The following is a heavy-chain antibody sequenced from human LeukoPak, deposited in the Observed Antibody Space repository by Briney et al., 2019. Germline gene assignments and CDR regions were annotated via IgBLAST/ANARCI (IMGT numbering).Heavy chain of an antibody. CDR1: GFTFSNYV. J-gene: IGHJ4*02. D-gene: IGHD2-15*01. CDR2: ISTNGVDT. CDR3: ARELGSSGVFGFFDY. V-gene: IGHV3-64*01. Sequence: GGSLRLSCAATGFTFSNYVMHWVRQAPGKGLEYVSAISTNGVDTYYANSVKGRFTISRDNSKNILYLQMGSLRTEDQAVYYRARELGSSGVFGFFDYWGQGALVTVSS.